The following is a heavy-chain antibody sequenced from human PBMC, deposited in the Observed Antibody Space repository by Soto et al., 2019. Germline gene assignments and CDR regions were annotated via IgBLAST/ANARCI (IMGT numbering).Heavy chain of an antibody. J-gene: IGHJ4*02. D-gene: IGHD1-1*01. Sequence: GASVKVSGKASGYTFTSYGISWVRQAPGQGLEWMGWISAYNGNTNYAQKLQGRVTMTTDTSTSTAYMELRSLRSDDTAVYYCARDPRTGTTHPSPIDYWGQGTLVTVSS. V-gene: IGHV1-18*04. CDR3: ARDPRTGTTHPSPIDY. CDR2: ISAYNGNT. CDR1: GYTFTSYG.